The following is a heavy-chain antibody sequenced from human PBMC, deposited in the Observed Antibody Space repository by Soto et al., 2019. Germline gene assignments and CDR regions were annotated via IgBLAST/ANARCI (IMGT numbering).Heavy chain of an antibody. J-gene: IGHJ5*02. CDR2: IYYSGST. D-gene: IGHD3-10*01. CDR3: ARQLWFGELFHWFDP. CDR1: GGSISSYY. Sequence: SETLSLTCTVSGGSISSYYWSWIRQPPGKGLEWIGYIYYSGSTNYNPSLKSRVTISVDTSKNQFSLKLSSVTAADTAVYYCARQLWFGELFHWFDPWGQGTLVTVSS. V-gene: IGHV4-59*08.